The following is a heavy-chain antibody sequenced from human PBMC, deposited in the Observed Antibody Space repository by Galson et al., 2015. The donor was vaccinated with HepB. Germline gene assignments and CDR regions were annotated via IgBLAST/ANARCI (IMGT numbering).Heavy chain of an antibody. Sequence: SLRLSCAASGFSFSNYAIFWVRQAPGKGLEFVSAVSSHGSSTYSLDSVKDRINVSRDNSKNTVYLQMGSLSADDTAVYYCARGTTMIREVLIADALDMWGQGTRVTVSS. CDR3: ARGTTMIREVLIADALDM. V-gene: IGHV3-64*02. J-gene: IGHJ3*02. D-gene: IGHD3-10*01. CDR2: VSSHGSST. CDR1: GFSFSNYA.